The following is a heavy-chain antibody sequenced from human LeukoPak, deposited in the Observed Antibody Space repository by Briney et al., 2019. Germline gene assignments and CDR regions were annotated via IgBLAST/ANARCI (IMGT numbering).Heavy chain of an antibody. CDR3: ARDVRISTSRNWFDP. CDR2: IIPIFGTA. J-gene: IGHJ5*02. CDR1: GGTFSSYA. V-gene: IGHV1-69*13. D-gene: IGHD2-2*01. Sequence: ASVKVSCKASGGTFSSYAISWVRQAPGQGLEWMGGIIPIFGTANYAQKFQGRVTITADESTSTAYMELSSLRSEDTAVYYCARDVRISTSRNWFDPWGQGTLVTVSS.